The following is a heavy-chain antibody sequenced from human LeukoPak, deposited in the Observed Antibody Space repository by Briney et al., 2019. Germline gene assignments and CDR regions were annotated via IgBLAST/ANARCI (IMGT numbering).Heavy chain of an antibody. Sequence: GGSLRLSCAASGFTFSNNWMTWVRQAPGKGLEWVASVKKDASEKYYVDSVKGRFTISRDNAKNTLYLQMNSLRAEDTAVYYCARDSIMVRGVIGYWGQGTLVTVSS. CDR2: VKKDASEK. CDR3: ARDSIMVRGVIGY. CDR1: GFTFSNNW. D-gene: IGHD3-10*01. J-gene: IGHJ4*02. V-gene: IGHV3-7*01.